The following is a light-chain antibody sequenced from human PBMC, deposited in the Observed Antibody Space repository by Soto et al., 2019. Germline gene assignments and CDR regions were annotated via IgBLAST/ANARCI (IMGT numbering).Light chain of an antibody. Sequence: QSALTQPASVSGSPGQSITISCTRTSSAVGSYNLVSWYQHHPGKAPNLMIYEGSERPSGVSNRFSGAQSGNTASLTISGLQAEDDADYYCSSYAGAVVFGGGTKLTVL. V-gene: IGLV2-23*01. CDR1: SSAVGSYNL. CDR2: EGS. CDR3: SSYAGAVV. J-gene: IGLJ2*01.